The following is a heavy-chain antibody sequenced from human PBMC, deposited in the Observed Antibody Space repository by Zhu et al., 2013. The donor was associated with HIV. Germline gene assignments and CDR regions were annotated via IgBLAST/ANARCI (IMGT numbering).Heavy chain of an antibody. CDR3: ARDEDSSSSGFDF. Sequence: QVQLVQSGAEVKKPGASVKVSCKASGYTFNSYGINWVRQAPGQGLEWMAIINPIDGNTRYAPKFQGRVSMTRDTSTNTVYMELSSLRSDDTAVYYCARDEDSSSSGFDFWGQGTLVTVSS. D-gene: IGHD6-6*01. J-gene: IGHJ4*02. CDR1: GYTFNSYG. CDR2: INPIDGNT. V-gene: IGHV1-46*02.